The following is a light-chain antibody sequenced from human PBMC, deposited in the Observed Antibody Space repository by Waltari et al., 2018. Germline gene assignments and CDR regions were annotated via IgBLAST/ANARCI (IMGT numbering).Light chain of an antibody. V-gene: IGKV3-20*01. CDR1: QSVSKY. CDR3: QKYGTLPAT. Sequence: EIVSTQSPATLSLSPGERATLSCRASQSVSKYLAWYQQKPGQAPRLLIYDASTRATGIPDRFSGSGWGTDFSLTISRLEPEDFAVYYCQKYGTLPATFGQGTKVQMK. J-gene: IGKJ1*01. CDR2: DAS.